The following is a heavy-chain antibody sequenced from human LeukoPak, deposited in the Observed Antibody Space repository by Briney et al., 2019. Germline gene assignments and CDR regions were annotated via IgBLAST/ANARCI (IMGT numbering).Heavy chain of an antibody. CDR1: GFTFSSYA. CDR2: IRGNGATT. J-gene: IGHJ5*02. D-gene: IGHD2-2*01. CDR3: ARDSGVVVAP. V-gene: IGHV3-23*01. Sequence: GGSLGLSCAASGFTFSSYAMSWVRQAPGKGLEWVSAIRGNGATTHYADPVKGRFTISRDNPRNTLYLQMNSLRAEDTAVYYCARDSGVVVAPWGQGTLVTVSS.